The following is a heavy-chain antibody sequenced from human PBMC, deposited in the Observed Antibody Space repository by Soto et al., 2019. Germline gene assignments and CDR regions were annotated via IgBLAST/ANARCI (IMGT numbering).Heavy chain of an antibody. CDR1: GFTFSSYA. CDR2: ISYDGSNK. Sequence: SGWSLRLSCAASGFTFSSYAMHWVRQAPGKGLEWVAVISYDGSNKYYADSVKGRFTISRDNSKNTLYLQMNSLRAEDTAVYYCAAVAGDYYYGMDVWGQGTTVTVSS. V-gene: IGHV3-30-3*01. J-gene: IGHJ6*02. D-gene: IGHD6-19*01. CDR3: AAVAGDYYYGMDV.